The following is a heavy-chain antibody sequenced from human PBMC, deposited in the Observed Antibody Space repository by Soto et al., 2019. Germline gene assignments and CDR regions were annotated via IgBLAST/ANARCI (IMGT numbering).Heavy chain of an antibody. Sequence: EVQLLESGGGLVQPGGSLRLSCAASGFTFSSFAMRWVRQAPGKGLEWVSSSSGSGDSAYYADSVKGRFTISRDNSKNTLYLPMNSLRAEATAVYYCARRGSGNYYDYWGQGTLVTVSS. CDR2: SSGSGDSA. CDR1: GFTFSSFA. CDR3: ARRGSGNYYDY. V-gene: IGHV3-23*01. D-gene: IGHD1-26*01. J-gene: IGHJ4*02.